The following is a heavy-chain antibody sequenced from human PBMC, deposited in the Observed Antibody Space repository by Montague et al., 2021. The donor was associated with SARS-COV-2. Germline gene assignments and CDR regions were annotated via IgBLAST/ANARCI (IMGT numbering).Heavy chain of an antibody. CDR2: ISSSGSTI. CDR3: ARAGDFGYGSGSYAGGFDY. D-gene: IGHD3-10*01. Sequence: SLRLSCAASGFTFSSYEMNWVRQAPGKGLERVSYISSSGSTIYYADSVKGRFTISRDNAKNSLYLQMNSLRAEDTAVYYCARAGDFGYGSGSYAGGFDYWGQGTLVTVSS. J-gene: IGHJ4*02. V-gene: IGHV3-48*03. CDR1: GFTFSSYE.